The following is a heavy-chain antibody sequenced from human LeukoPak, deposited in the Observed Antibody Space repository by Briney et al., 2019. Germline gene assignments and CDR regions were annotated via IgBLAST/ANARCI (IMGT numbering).Heavy chain of an antibody. CDR1: GFTFDDYA. D-gene: IGHD6-13*01. V-gene: IGHV3-9*01. J-gene: IGHJ4*02. CDR2: ISWNSGRI. CDR3: AREGVAAAADY. Sequence: PGRSLRLSCAASGFTFDDYAMHWVRQAPGKGLEWVSGISWNSGRIGYADCVRGRFTISRDNAKNSLYLQMNSLRAEDTAVYYCAREGVAAAADYWGQGTLVTVSS.